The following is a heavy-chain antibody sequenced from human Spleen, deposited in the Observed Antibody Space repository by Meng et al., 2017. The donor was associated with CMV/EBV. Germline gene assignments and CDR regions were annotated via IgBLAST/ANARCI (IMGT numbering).Heavy chain of an antibody. D-gene: IGHD6-19*01. J-gene: IGHJ4*02. CDR2: IYPGDSDT. V-gene: IGHV5-51*01. CDR3: ARQDDSSAGLDY. Sequence: GESLKISCKGSGYSFTNHWIAWVRQMPGKGLEWMGIIYPGDSDTRYSPSFQGQVTISADKSISTAYLQWSSLKASDTAMYYFARQDDSSAGLDYWGQGTLVTVSS. CDR1: GYSFTNHW.